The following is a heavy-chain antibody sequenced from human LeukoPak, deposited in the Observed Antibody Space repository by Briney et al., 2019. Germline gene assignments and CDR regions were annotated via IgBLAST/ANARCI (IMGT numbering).Heavy chain of an antibody. CDR1: GFTFSSYG. CDR2: ISYDGSNK. Sequence: PGRSLRLSCAASGFTFSSYGMHWVRQAPGKGLEWVAVISYDGSNKYYADSVKGRFTISRDNSKNTLYLQMNSLRAEDTPVYYCAKSWVVPAAAPSLGMDVWGQGTTVTVSS. D-gene: IGHD2-2*01. J-gene: IGHJ6*02. CDR3: AKSWVVPAAAPSLGMDV. V-gene: IGHV3-30*18.